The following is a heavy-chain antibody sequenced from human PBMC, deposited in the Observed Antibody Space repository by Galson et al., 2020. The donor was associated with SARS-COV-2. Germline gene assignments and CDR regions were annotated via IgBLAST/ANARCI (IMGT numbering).Heavy chain of an antibody. J-gene: IGHJ5*02. D-gene: IGHD3-22*01. CDR3: ARDYYYDSTRVLDP. Sequence: QAGGSLRLSCAASGFTVTTNYMSWVRQAPGKGLEWVSVIYSDGSTHFTDSVKGRFIISRDKSRNTVYLQMNSLGAEDTAVYSCARDYYYDSTRVLDPWGQGALVTVSS. CDR1: GFTVTTNY. V-gene: IGHV3-66*01. CDR2: IYSDGST.